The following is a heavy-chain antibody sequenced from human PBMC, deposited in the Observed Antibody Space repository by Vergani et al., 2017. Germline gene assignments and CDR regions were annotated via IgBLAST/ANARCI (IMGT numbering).Heavy chain of an antibody. J-gene: IGHJ6*02. V-gene: IGHV1-69*08. D-gene: IGHD4-23*01. Sequence: QVHLEQSGTEVKKPGSSVKVSCKSSGGTFSSYTFIWVRLAPGQGLDWMGSIVPILDRKEYAQKFQGRVAITADTSTSTVYMELSSLRSEDTAVYYCARDLGRSRVNSHYGMGVWGQGTTVTVSS. CDR2: IVPILDRK. CDR3: ARDLGRSRVNSHYGMGV. CDR1: GGTFSSYT.